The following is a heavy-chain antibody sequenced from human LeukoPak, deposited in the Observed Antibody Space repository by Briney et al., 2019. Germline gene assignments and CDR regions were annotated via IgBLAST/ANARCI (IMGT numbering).Heavy chain of an antibody. J-gene: IGHJ5*02. Sequence: GGSLRLSCAASGFTFDDYAMHWVRQARGEGLELVSGIRWCSRSIGYAACVEGRFTISIDNAKNSLYLQMNSLRAEDTALYYCAKGLRGYSYGIEDWFDPWGQGTLVTVSS. CDR3: AKGLRGYSYGIEDWFDP. D-gene: IGHD5-18*01. CDR1: GFTFDDYA. CDR2: IRWCSRSI. V-gene: IGHV3-9*01.